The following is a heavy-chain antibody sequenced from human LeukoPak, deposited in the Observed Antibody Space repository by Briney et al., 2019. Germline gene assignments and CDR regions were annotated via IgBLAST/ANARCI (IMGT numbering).Heavy chain of an antibody. CDR2: LYYGENS. V-gene: IGHV4-39*01. D-gene: IGHD6-25*01. J-gene: IGHJ4*02. Sequence: SETLSLTCTVSNGSINSGSYYWGWIRQAPGKGLEWIGGLYYGENSHYNPSLKSRATLSVDTSNNQFSLKLTSVTAADAAVYFCARQLPTAAADTRGYFDYWGQGTVVTVSS. CDR1: NGSINSGSYY. CDR3: ARQLPTAAADTRGYFDY.